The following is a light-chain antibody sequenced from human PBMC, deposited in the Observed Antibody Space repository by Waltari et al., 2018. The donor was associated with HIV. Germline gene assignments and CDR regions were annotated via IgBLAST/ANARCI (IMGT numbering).Light chain of an antibody. J-gene: IGKJ4*01. Sequence: EIVLPQSPDTLSLSPGERATLSSTASQNVISGYLAWYQQKPGRAPRLVISSASSRAVGIPDRFSGSGSGTHFTLTISRVEPEDFAVYFCQQYATSPELTFGGGTKLEIK. CDR3: QQYATSPELT. CDR2: SAS. V-gene: IGKV3-20*01. CDR1: QNVISGY.